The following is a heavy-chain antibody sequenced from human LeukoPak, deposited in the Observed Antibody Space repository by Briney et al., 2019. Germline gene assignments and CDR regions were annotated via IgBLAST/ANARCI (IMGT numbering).Heavy chain of an antibody. D-gene: IGHD6-19*01. J-gene: IGHJ4*02. CDR3: AKEADNSGWYVDF. Sequence: PGRSLRLSCAASGFTFSSYGMHWVRQAPGKGLEWVAVIWYDGSNKYYADSVKGRFTISRDNSKNTLYLQMNNLRAEDTAVYYCAKEADNSGWYVDFWGQGTLVTVSS. CDR2: IWYDGSNK. V-gene: IGHV3-33*06. CDR1: GFTFSSYG.